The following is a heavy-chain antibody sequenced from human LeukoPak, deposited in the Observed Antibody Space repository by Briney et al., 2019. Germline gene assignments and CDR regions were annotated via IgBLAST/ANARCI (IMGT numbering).Heavy chain of an antibody. D-gene: IGHD4-23*01. CDR3: ARLIGVRWTPRFDP. CDR2: INHSGST. J-gene: IGHJ5*02. CDR1: GGSFSGYY. Sequence: SETLSLTCAVYGGSFSGYYWSWIRQPPGKGLEWIGEINHSGSTNYNPSLKSRVTISVDTSKNQFSLKLSSVTVADTAVYYCARLIGVRWTPRFDPWGQGTLVTVSS. V-gene: IGHV4-34*01.